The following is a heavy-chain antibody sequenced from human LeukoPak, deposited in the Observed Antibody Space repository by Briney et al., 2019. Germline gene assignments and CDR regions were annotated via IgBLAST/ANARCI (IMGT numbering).Heavy chain of an antibody. J-gene: IGHJ2*01. Sequence: PSETLSLACSVSTGSISSYYWSWIRQPPGKALEWIGFIYYSGSTNYNPSLTSRVTISVDTSKNQFSLKLRSVTAADTAVYYCARVRSSSSLSPWYFDLWGRGTLVTVSS. CDR2: IYYSGST. D-gene: IGHD6-13*01. CDR1: TGSISSYY. CDR3: ARVRSSSSLSPWYFDL. V-gene: IGHV4-59*01.